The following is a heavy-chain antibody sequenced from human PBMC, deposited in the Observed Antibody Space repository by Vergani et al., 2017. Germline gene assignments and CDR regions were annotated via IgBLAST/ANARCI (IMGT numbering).Heavy chain of an antibody. CDR1: GGSFSGYY. CDR3: ASHNQSDSVVVPAAGEFDD. J-gene: IGHJ4*02. Sequence: QVQLQQWGAGLLKPSETLSLTCAVYGGSFSGYYWSWIRQPPGKGLEWIGEINHSGSTNYNPSLKSRVTISVDTSKNQFSLKLSSVTAADTAVYYCASHNQSDSVVVPAAGEFDDWGQGTLVTVSS. V-gene: IGHV4-34*01. D-gene: IGHD2-2*01. CDR2: INHSGST.